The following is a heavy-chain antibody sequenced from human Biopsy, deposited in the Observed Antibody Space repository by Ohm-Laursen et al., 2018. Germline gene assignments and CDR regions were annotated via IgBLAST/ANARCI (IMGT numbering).Heavy chain of an antibody. CDR1: GFNFNHYA. CDR2: ISWSNDNI. J-gene: IGHJ6*02. CDR3: AKDVRVKVQLDGMDV. Sequence: SLRLSCSASGFNFNHYAMQWVRQVPGKGLEWVSSISWSNDNIHYADSVKGRFTISRDNAKNSLYLQMNSLRAEDTALYYCAKDVRVKVQLDGMDVWGQGTTVTVSS. D-gene: IGHD1-1*01. V-gene: IGHV3-9*01.